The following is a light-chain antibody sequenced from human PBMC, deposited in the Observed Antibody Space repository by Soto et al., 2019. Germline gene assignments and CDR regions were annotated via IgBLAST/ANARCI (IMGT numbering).Light chain of an antibody. CDR3: QQCNGYSRT. CDR1: QNINRR. CDR2: DAS. V-gene: IGKV1-5*01. J-gene: IGKJ1*01. Sequence: DIQITQSPSTLSASVGDRVTITCRASQNINRRLAWYQQKPGKAPNLLIYDASSLESGVPARFSGGGSGTEFTLTISSLQPDDFATYYCQQCNGYSRTFGQGTKVDI.